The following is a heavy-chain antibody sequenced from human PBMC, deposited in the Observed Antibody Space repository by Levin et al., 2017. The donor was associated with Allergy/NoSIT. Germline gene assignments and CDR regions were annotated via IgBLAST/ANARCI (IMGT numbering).Heavy chain of an antibody. CDR3: ARTRLGMATIFEGDY. V-gene: IGHV1-69*02. CDR2: IIPILGIA. D-gene: IGHD5-24*01. J-gene: IGHJ4*02. Sequence: SVKVSCKASGGTFSSYTISWVRQAPGQGLEWMGRIIPILGIANYAQKFQGRVTITADKSTSTAYMELSSLRSEDTAVYYCARTRLGMATIFEGDYWGQGTLVTVSS. CDR1: GGTFSSYT.